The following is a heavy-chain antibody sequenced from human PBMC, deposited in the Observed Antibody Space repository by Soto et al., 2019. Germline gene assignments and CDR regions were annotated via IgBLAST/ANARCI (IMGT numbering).Heavy chain of an antibody. Sequence: GGSLRLSCAASGFTFSSYAMSWVRQAPGKGLEWVSAISGSGGSTYYADSVKGRFTISRDNSKNTLYLQMNSLRAEDTAVYYCAKVYVRTTVITGAFDIWGQGTMVTVSS. D-gene: IGHD4-17*01. CDR1: GFTFSSYA. CDR3: AKVYVRTTVITGAFDI. V-gene: IGHV3-23*01. CDR2: ISGSGGST. J-gene: IGHJ3*02.